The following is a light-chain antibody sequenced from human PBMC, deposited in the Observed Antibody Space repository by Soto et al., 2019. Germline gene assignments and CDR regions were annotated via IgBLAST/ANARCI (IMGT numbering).Light chain of an antibody. V-gene: IGKV3-15*01. CDR3: HQYNDWPPA. CDR2: GPS. J-gene: IGKJ1*01. Sequence: VAARWPGTYIVSVPESATLSCRASRSVSTNLAWYQQKPGQAPRLLIYGPSTRASGVPARFSGSGSGREFTLTISSLQSEDSAVYYCHQYNDWPPAFGQGTKVDIK. CDR1: RSVSTN.